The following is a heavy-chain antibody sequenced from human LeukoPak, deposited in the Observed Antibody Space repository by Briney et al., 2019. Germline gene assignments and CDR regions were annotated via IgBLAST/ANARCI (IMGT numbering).Heavy chain of an antibody. D-gene: IGHD5-24*01. Sequence: ASVKVSCKASGYTFKNYDINWIRQATGQGLEWMGWMNPNSGNTGFAQKFQDRVSMTRDTSINTAYMELTSLRSGDTAVYYCARATPGGLHGYSFDYWGQGTVVTVYS. V-gene: IGHV1-8*02. CDR3: ARATPGGLHGYSFDY. CDR1: GYTFKNYD. CDR2: MNPNSGNT. J-gene: IGHJ4*02.